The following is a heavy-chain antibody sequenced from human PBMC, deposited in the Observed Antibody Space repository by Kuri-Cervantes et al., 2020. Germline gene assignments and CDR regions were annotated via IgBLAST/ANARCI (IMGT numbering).Heavy chain of an antibody. Sequence: ASVKVSCKASGYTFTGYYMHWVRQAPGQGLEWMGWINPNSGGTNYAQKFQGRVTMTRDTSISTAYMELSRLRSDDTAVYYCARAGDGDYYDSSGYYDSSTWFDPWGQGALVTVSS. V-gene: IGHV1-2*02. CDR2: INPNSGGT. CDR3: ARAGDGDYYDSSGYYDSSTWFDP. D-gene: IGHD3-22*01. J-gene: IGHJ5*02. CDR1: GYTFTGYY.